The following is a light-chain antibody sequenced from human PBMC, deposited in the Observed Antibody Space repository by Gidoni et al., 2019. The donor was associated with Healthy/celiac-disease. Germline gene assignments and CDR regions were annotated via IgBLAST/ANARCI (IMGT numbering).Light chain of an antibody. J-gene: IGLJ3*02. CDR1: SGSVSTSDY. CDR2: STN. Sequence: QTLVTHKRSFSVSPGGTVTLTCGLSSGSVSTSDYPSWYQQTPGQAPRTLIDSTNTRSSGVPDRFSGSILGNKAALTITGAQADDESDYYCVLYMGSGMSVFGGGTKLTVL. CDR3: VLYMGSGMSV. V-gene: IGLV8-61*01.